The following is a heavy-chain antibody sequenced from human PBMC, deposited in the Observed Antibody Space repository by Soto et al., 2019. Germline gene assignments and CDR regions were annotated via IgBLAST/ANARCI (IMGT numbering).Heavy chain of an antibody. CDR1: GGSFSGYY. D-gene: IGHD2-2*01. Sequence: QVQLQQWGAGLLKPSETLSLTCAVYGGSFSGYYWTWIRQSPEKGLEWIGEVNHSGTTYYNPSLKTRVTKSVHPPKNQFSLKMSSVTAADTAVYYCARGIGYCSSINCYSSRRLRFDSWGQGTLVTVSS. J-gene: IGHJ4*02. V-gene: IGHV4-34*01. CDR2: VNHSGTT. CDR3: ARGIGYCSSINCYSSRRLRFDS.